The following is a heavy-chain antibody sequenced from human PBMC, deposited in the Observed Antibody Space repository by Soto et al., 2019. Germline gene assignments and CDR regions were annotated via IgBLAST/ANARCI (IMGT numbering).Heavy chain of an antibody. J-gene: IGHJ5*02. CDR3: AREGYSSSWYGGADWFDP. D-gene: IGHD6-13*01. Sequence: QVQLQESGPGLVKPSETLSLTCTVSGGSISSYYWSWIRQPAGKGLEWIGRIYTSGSTNYNPSLKSRVTMSVDTSKNQFSLKLSSVTAADTAVYYCAREGYSSSWYGGADWFDPWGQGTLVTVSS. CDR2: IYTSGST. CDR1: GGSISSYY. V-gene: IGHV4-4*07.